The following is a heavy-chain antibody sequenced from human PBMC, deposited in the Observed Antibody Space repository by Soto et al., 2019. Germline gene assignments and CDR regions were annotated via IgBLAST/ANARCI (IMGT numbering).Heavy chain of an antibody. CDR3: AREDYCGNSTLYYYGMDV. J-gene: IGHJ6*02. Sequence: SETLSLTCTVSGGSISSYYWSWIRQPPGKGLEWIGYIYYSGSTNYNPSLKSRVTISVDTSKNQFSLKLSSVTAADTAVYYCAREDYCGNSTLYYYGMDVWGQGTTVTVSS. CDR1: GGSISSYY. D-gene: IGHD4-17*01. V-gene: IGHV4-59*01. CDR2: IYYSGST.